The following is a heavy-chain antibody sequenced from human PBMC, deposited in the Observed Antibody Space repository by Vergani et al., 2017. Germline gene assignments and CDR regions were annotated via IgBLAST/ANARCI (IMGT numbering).Heavy chain of an antibody. Sequence: EVQLVESGGVVVQPGGSLRLSCAASGFTFDAYTMHWVRQAPGEGLEWVSLISWDGGSTYYADSVKGRFTISRDNSKNSLYLQMNSLRAEDTAVYYCAXGKDIVVVPAATNAFDIWGQGTMVTVSS. CDR3: AXGKDIVVVPAATNAFDI. V-gene: IGHV3-43*01. D-gene: IGHD2-2*01. J-gene: IGHJ3*02. CDR1: GFTFDAYT. CDR2: ISWDGGST.